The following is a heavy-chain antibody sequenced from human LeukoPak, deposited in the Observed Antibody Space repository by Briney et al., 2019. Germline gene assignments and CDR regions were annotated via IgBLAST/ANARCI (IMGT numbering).Heavy chain of an antibody. D-gene: IGHD6-19*01. J-gene: IGHJ3*02. CDR1: GYTFTSYY. V-gene: IGHV1-46*01. CDR2: INPSGGST. CDR3: ARGLQENLAWLQAFSAFDI. Sequence: ASVKVSCKASGYTFTSYYLHWVRQAPGQGLEWMGIINPSGGSTSYAQKFQGRVTMTRGTSTSTVYMELSSLRSDDTAVYYCARGLQENLAWLQAFSAFDIWGQGTMVTVSS.